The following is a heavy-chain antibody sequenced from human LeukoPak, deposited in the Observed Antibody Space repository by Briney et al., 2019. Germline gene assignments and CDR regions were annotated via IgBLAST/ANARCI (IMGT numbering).Heavy chain of an antibody. CDR1: GFTFSNSW. CDR3: ANGGTYSSGP. J-gene: IGHJ5*02. CDR2: IKPDGSAQ. V-gene: IGHV3-7*01. Sequence: GGSLRLSCAASGFTFSNSWMSWVRQAPGKGLEWVATIKPDGSAQYYMDSVKGRFTISRDNAKNSLFLQINSLRAEDTAVYYCANGGTYSSGPWGQGTLVTVSS. D-gene: IGHD3-22*01.